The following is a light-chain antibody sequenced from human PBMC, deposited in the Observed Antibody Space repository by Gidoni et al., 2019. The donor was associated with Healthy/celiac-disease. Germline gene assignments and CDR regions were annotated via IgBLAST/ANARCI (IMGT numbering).Light chain of an antibody. CDR3: QQRSNWPRIT. V-gene: IGKV3-11*01. CDR2: DAS. Sequence: EIVLTQSPATLSLSPGERATLSCRASQSVSSYLAGYQQKPGQAPRLLIYDASNRATGIPARFRGSGSGTDFTLTISSLEPEDIAVYYGQQRSNWPRITFGQGTRLEIK. J-gene: IGKJ5*01. CDR1: QSVSSY.